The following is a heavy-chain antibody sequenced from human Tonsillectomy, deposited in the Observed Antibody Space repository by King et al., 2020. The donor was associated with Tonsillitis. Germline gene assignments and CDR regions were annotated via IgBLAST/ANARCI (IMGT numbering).Heavy chain of an antibody. CDR2: ISGSSNTI. J-gene: IGHJ3*02. CDR1: GFTFSTYS. Sequence: VQLVESGGGLVQPGGSLRLSCAASGFTFSTYSMNWVRQAPGKGLEWVLYISGSSNTIYYADSVKGRFTISRDNAKNSLYLQMNNLRAEDTAVYYCAIVWVGVVTANPHDAFDIWGQGTMVSVSS. D-gene: IGHD2-21*02. V-gene: IGHV3-48*01. CDR3: AIVWVGVVTANPHDAFDI.